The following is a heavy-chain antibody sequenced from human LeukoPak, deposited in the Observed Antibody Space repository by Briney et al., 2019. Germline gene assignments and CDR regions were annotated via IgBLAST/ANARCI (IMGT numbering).Heavy chain of an antibody. Sequence: SVKVSCKASGGTFSSYAISWVRQAPGQGLEWMGGIIPIFGTANYAQKFQGRVTITADESTSTAYMELSSLRSEDTAVYYCARDTYYYGSGSYAAFDIWGQGTMVTVSS. CDR3: ARDTYYYGSGSYAAFDI. CDR2: IIPIFGTA. J-gene: IGHJ3*02. CDR1: GGTFSSYA. D-gene: IGHD3-10*01. V-gene: IGHV1-69*01.